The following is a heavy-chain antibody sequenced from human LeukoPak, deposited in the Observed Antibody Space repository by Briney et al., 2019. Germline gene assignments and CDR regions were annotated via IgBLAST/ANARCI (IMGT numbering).Heavy chain of an antibody. CDR2: INPNSGGT. D-gene: IGHD3-9*01. CDR1: GYTFTGYY. CDR3: ARDYYDILTGYYRFDY. V-gene: IGHV1-2*02. J-gene: IGHJ4*02. Sequence: GASVKVSCKASGYTFTGYYMHWVRQAPGQGLEWMGWINPNSGGTNYAQKSQGRVTMTRDTSISTAYMELSRLRSDDTAVYYCARDYYDILTGYYRFDYWGQGTLVTVSS.